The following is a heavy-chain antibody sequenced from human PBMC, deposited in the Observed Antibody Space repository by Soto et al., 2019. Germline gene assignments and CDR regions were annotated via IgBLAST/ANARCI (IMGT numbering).Heavy chain of an antibody. Sequence: ASVKVSCKASGYTFTSYYMHWVRQAPGQGLEWMGIINPSGGSTSYAQKFQGRVTMTRDTSTSTVYMELSSLRSEDTAVYYCARAPAVYGDYYWYFDLWGRGTLVTVSS. J-gene: IGHJ2*01. CDR2: INPSGGST. V-gene: IGHV1-46*03. CDR3: ARAPAVYGDYYWYFDL. D-gene: IGHD4-17*01. CDR1: GYTFTSYY.